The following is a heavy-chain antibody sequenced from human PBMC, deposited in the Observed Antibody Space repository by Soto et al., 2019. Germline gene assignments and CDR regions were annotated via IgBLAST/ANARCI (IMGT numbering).Heavy chain of an antibody. D-gene: IGHD3-9*01. V-gene: IGHV4-34*01. CDR2: INHSGST. CDR1: GGSFSGYY. J-gene: IGHJ3*02. Sequence: KASETLSLTCAVYGGSFSGYYWSWIRQPPGKGLEWIGEINHSGSTNYNPSLKSRVTISVDTSKNQFSLKLSSVTAADRAVYYCARGLRIILTGYYTGGRTEAFDIWGQGTMVTVSS. CDR3: ARGLRIILTGYYTGGRTEAFDI.